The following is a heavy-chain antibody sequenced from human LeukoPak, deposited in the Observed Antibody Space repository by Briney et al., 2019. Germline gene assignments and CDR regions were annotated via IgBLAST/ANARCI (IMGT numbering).Heavy chain of an antibody. D-gene: IGHD3-16*01. CDR2: ISSSSSTI. V-gene: IGHV3-48*01. CDR1: GFTFSSYS. J-gene: IGHJ4*02. CDR3: AVWGEKYSFDY. Sequence: GGSLRLSCAASGFTFSSYSMNWVRQAPGKGLEWVSYISSSSSTIYYADSVKGRFTISRDNAKNSMYLQMNSLRAEDTAVYYCAVWGEKYSFDYWGRGTLVTVSS.